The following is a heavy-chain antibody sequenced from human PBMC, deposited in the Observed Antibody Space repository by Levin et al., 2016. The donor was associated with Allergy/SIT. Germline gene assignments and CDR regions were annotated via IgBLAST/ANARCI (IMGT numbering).Heavy chain of an antibody. CDR3: AKDFTMIVVVITTVSYYMDV. CDR2: ISYDGSNK. Sequence: VRQAPGKGLEWVAVISYDGSNKYYADSVKGRFTISRDNSKNTLYLQMNSLRAEDTAVYYCAKDFTMIVVVITTVSYYMDVWGKGTTVTVSS. J-gene: IGHJ6*03. V-gene: IGHV3-30*18. D-gene: IGHD3-22*01.